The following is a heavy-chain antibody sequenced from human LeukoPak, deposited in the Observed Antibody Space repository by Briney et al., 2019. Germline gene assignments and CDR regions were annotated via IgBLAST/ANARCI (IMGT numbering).Heavy chain of an antibody. V-gene: IGHV3-30*18. Sequence: GGPLRLSCEASGLTFSSYGMHWFRQAPAKGLEWVAVISYDGSNKYYADSVKGRFTISRDNSKNTLYLQMNSLRAEDTAVYYCAKDSSSWYLVYYFDYWGQGTLVTVSS. CDR3: AKDSSSWYLVYYFDY. D-gene: IGHD6-13*01. J-gene: IGHJ4*02. CDR2: ISYDGSNK. CDR1: GLTFSSYG.